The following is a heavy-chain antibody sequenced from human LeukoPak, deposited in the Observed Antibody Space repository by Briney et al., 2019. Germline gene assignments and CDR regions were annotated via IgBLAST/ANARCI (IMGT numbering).Heavy chain of an antibody. Sequence: GGSLRLSCAASGFTVSGNYMSWVRQAPGKGLEWVSLIYSDGGSTYYADSAKGRFTISRDNSKNTLYLQMDSLRADDTAVYYCARAVPGYLGHFDYWGQGTLVTVSS. D-gene: IGHD3-10*02. CDR3: ARAVPGYLGHFDY. J-gene: IGHJ4*02. CDR2: IYSDGGST. CDR1: GFTVSGNY. V-gene: IGHV3-53*01.